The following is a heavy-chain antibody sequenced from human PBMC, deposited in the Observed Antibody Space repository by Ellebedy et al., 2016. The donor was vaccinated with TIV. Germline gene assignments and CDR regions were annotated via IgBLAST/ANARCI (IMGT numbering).Heavy chain of an antibody. J-gene: IGHJ4*02. CDR2: ISWNSGSI. Sequence: GGSLRLSXAASGFTFDDYAMHWVRQAPGKGLEWVSGISWNSGSIGYADSVKGRFTISRDNSKNTLYLQMNSLRAEDTAVYYCAKDASDYWGQGTLVTVSS. CDR1: GFTFDDYA. V-gene: IGHV3-9*01. CDR3: AKDASDY.